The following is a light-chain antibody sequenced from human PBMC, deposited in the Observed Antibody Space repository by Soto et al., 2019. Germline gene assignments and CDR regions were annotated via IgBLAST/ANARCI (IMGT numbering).Light chain of an antibody. Sequence: QSALTQPPSASGSPGQSVTISCTGTSSDVGKYDYVSWYQQHAGKAPKLMIYDVTKRPSGVPDRFSGSKSANTASLTVSGLQAEDEADYYCMCYAGGNNWVFGGGTKLTVL. J-gene: IGLJ3*02. CDR3: MCYAGGNNWV. V-gene: IGLV2-8*01. CDR2: DVT. CDR1: SSDVGKYDY.